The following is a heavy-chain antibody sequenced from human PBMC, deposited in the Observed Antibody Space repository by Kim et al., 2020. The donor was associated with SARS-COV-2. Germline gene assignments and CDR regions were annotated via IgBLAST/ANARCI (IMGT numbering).Heavy chain of an antibody. Sequence: SETLSLTCAVYGGSFSGYYWSWIRQPPGKGLEWIGEINHSGSTNYNPSLKSRVTISVDTSKNQFSLKLSSVTAADTAVYYCARGRFTGSYSLGYWGQGTLVTVSS. CDR1: GGSFSGYY. CDR3: ARGRFTGSYSLGY. V-gene: IGHV4-34*01. CDR2: INHSGST. D-gene: IGHD3-10*01. J-gene: IGHJ4*02.